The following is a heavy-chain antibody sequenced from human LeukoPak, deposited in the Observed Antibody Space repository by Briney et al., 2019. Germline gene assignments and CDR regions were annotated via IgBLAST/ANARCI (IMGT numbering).Heavy chain of an antibody. CDR2: ISSSGSTI. D-gene: IGHD6-19*01. CDR1: GFTFSSYE. V-gene: IGHV3-48*03. CDR3: ARAVGSGWYVDY. J-gene: IGHJ4*02. Sequence: GGSLRLSCAASGFTFSSYEMNWVRQAPGKGLEWVSYISSSGSTIYYADSVKGRFTISRDNAKNSLYLQMNSLRAEDTAVYYCARAVGSGWYVDYWGQGTLVTVSS.